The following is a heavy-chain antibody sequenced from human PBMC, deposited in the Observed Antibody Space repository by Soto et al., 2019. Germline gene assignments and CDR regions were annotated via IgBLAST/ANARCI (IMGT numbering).Heavy chain of an antibody. CDR2: IYNSGIT. CDR1: GDSFRSSSYF. V-gene: IGHV4-39*02. J-gene: IGHJ3*02. D-gene: IGHD3-9*01. Sequence: QPQLQESGPGLLKPSETLSLTCTVSGDSFRSSSYFWGWIRQPPRKGLEWIGSIYNSGITYYNPSLQARVSISLEMSKNHSALKLTSVTAADTAVYYCARRPQYYAVLTAYPSIDSFAIWGQGTMVSVSS. CDR3: ARRPQYYAVLTAYPSIDSFAI.